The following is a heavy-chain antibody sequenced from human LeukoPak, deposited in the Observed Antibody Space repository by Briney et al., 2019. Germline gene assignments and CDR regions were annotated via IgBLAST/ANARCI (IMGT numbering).Heavy chain of an antibody. CDR2: IKSKTDGGTT. D-gene: IGHD5-18*01. Sequence: GGSLRLSCAASGFTFTNAWMSWVRQAPGKGLEWVGRIKSKTDGGTTDYAAPVKGRFTISRDDSKNTLYLQMNSLKTEDTAVYYCTTEGYRDSSLDYWGQGTLVTVSS. V-gene: IGHV3-15*01. CDR1: GFTFTNAW. CDR3: TTEGYRDSSLDY. J-gene: IGHJ4*02.